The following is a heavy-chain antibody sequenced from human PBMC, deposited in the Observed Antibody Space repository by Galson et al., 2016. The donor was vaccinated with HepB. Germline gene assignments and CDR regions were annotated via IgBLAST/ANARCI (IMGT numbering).Heavy chain of an antibody. CDR2: ISYDKTHT. CDR3: ARVAREWVRFVDAFDI. J-gene: IGHJ3*02. CDR1: GFAFSNYA. V-gene: IGHV3-30-3*01. D-gene: IGHD3-3*01. Sequence: SLRLSCAASGFAFSNYAMQWVRQAPGEGLEWVALISYDKTHTFYGDSLRGRFSISRDNSNNTLFLQMHSLRPEDTAVYYCARVAREWVRFVDAFDIWGQGTLVTVSS.